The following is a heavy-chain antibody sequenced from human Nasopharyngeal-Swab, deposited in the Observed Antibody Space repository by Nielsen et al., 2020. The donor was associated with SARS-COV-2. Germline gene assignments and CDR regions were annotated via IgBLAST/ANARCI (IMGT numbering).Heavy chain of an antibody. CDR1: GFTFSSYW. CDR2: INTDGSET. CDR3: ARDGLDYDFWSAYFMDV. Sequence: GASLPISSAASGFTFSSYWMHWVRQAPGKGLVWVSRINTDGSETVYGDSVRGRFTISRDNAKNSIYLQMNSLRAEDTAVHYCARDGLDYDFWSAYFMDVWGQGTTVTVSS. V-gene: IGHV3-74*01. D-gene: IGHD3-3*01. J-gene: IGHJ6*02.